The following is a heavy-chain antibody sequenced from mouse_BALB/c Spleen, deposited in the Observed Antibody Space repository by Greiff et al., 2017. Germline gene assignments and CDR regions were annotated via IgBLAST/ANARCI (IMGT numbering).Heavy chain of an antibody. V-gene: IGHV1-69*02. J-gene: IGHJ3*01. CDR2: IYPSDSYT. Sequence: QVQLQQPGAELVRPGASVKLSCKASGYTFTSYWINWVKQRPGQGLEWIGNIYPSDSYTNYNQKFKDKATLTVDKSSSTAYMQLSSPTSEDSAVYYCTRDGYWGQGTLVTVSA. CDR3: TRDGY. CDR1: GYTFTSYW. D-gene: IGHD1-2*01.